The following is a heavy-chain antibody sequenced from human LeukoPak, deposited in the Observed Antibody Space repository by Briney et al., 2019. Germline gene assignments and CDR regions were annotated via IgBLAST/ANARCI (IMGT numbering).Heavy chain of an antibody. CDR3: ARDFGNGSGSYYKY. CDR2: INPNSGGT. Sequence: GASVKVSCKASGYTFTGYYMHWVRQAPGQGLEWMGWINPNSGGTNYAQKFQGRVTMTGDTSISTAYMELRSLRSDDTAVYYCARDFGNGSGSYYKYWGQGTLVTVSS. CDR1: GYTFTGYY. J-gene: IGHJ4*02. V-gene: IGHV1-2*02. D-gene: IGHD3-10*01.